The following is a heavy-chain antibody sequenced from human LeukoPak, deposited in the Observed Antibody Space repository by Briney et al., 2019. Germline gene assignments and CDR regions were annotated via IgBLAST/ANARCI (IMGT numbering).Heavy chain of an antibody. CDR1: GFTFSSYG. Sequence: GGSLRLSCAASGFTFSSYGMHWVRQAPGKGLEWVAVISSDGSNKNYADSEKGRFTVSRDNSKNTVYLQMNSLRAEDTAVYYCAKSGPQIWLTEDWGQGTLVTVSS. D-gene: IGHD5-24*01. CDR3: AKSGPQIWLTED. J-gene: IGHJ4*02. V-gene: IGHV3-30*18. CDR2: ISSDGSNK.